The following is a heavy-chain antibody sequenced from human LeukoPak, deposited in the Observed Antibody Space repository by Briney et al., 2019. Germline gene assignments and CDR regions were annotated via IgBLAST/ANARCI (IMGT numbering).Heavy chain of an antibody. CDR1: GGSISSYY. D-gene: IGHD3-10*01. J-gene: IGHJ6*03. CDR2: IYTSGST. V-gene: IGHV4-4*07. Sequence: PSETLSLTCTVSGGSISSYYWSWIRQPAGKGLEWIGRIYTSGSTNYNPSLKSRVTISVDTSKNQFSLKLSSVTAADTAVYYCARERGGVIITYYYYYMDVWGIGTTVTVSS. CDR3: ARERGGVIITYYYYYMDV.